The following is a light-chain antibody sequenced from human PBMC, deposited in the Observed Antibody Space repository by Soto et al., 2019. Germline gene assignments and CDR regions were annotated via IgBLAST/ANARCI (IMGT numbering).Light chain of an antibody. V-gene: IGKV3-11*01. Sequence: EIVLTQSPATLSLSPGERATLSCRASQSVSSYLAWYQQKPGQAPRLLIYDASNRATGIPARFSGSGSGTDFTLTISSLEPGDFAGYYCKQRSNWPPVTFGGGTKVEIK. CDR1: QSVSSY. CDR2: DAS. CDR3: KQRSNWPPVT. J-gene: IGKJ4*01.